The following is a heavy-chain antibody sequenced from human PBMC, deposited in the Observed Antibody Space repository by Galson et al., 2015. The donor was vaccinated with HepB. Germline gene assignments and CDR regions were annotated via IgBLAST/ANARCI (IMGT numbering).Heavy chain of an antibody. Sequence: SLRLSCAASGFTFSSYAMSWVRQAPGKGLEWVSAISGSGGSTYYADSVKGRFTISRDNSKNTLYLQMNSLRAEDTAVYYCAKAIAAPRHYMDVWGKGTTVTVSS. CDR3: AKAIAAPRHYMDV. CDR2: ISGSGGST. V-gene: IGHV3-23*01. CDR1: GFTFSSYA. J-gene: IGHJ6*03. D-gene: IGHD6-13*01.